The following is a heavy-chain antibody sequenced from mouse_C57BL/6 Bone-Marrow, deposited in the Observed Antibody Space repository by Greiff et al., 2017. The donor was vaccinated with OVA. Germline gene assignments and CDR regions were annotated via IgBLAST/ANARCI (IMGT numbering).Heavy chain of an antibody. CDR1: GFNFSDYG. D-gene: IGHD1-1*01. CDR2: ISSGSSTI. Sequence: EVKLVESGGGLVKPGGSLKLSCAASGFNFSDYGMHWVRQAPEKGLEWVAYISSGSSTIYYADTVTGRFTISRDNAKNTLFLQMTSLRSEATAMYYCARRYGSGAWFAYWGQGTLVTVSA. J-gene: IGHJ3*01. V-gene: IGHV5-17*01. CDR3: ARRYGSGAWFAY.